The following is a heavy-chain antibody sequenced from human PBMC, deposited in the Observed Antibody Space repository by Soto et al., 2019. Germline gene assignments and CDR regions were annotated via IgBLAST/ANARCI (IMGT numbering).Heavy chain of an antibody. J-gene: IGHJ4*02. CDR2: ISGSGGST. V-gene: IGHV3-23*01. CDR3: AKDPRGAVAGNDY. CDR1: GFTFSSYA. D-gene: IGHD6-19*01. Sequence: SLRLSCAASGFTFSSYAMSWVRQAPGKGLEWVSAISGSGGSTYYADSVKGRFTISRDNSKNTLYLQMNSLRAEDTAVYYCAKDPRGAVAGNDYWGQGTLVTVSS.